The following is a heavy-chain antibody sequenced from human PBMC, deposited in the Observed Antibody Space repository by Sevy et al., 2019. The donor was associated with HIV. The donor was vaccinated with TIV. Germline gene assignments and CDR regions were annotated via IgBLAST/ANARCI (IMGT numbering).Heavy chain of an antibody. CDR3: ARDSKADYYYGLEEMMAY. V-gene: IGHV3-7*03. CDR1: GFTFSSYW. CDR2: INQDGSGK. J-gene: IGHJ4*02. D-gene: IGHD2-21*01. Sequence: GGSLRLSCAASGFTFSSYWMSWVRQAPGKGLEWVANINQDGSGKHYGDSVKGRVTISRDSSKNSLFLQVHSLRVEDTDVYYCARDSKADYYYGLEEMMAYWGQGTLVTVSS.